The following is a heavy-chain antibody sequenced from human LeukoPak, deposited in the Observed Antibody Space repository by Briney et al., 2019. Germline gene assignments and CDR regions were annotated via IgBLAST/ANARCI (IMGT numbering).Heavy chain of an antibody. J-gene: IGHJ4*02. CDR3: ARDPSYDSSGYYYPPSGY. CDR1: GFTVSSNY. D-gene: IGHD3-22*01. V-gene: IGHV3-53*01. Sequence: GGSLRLSCAASGFTVSSNYMSWVRQAPGKGLEWVSVIYSGGSTYYADSMKGRFTISRDNSKNTLYLQMNSLRAEDTAVYYCARDPSYDSSGYYYPPSGYWGQGTLVTVSS. CDR2: IYSGGST.